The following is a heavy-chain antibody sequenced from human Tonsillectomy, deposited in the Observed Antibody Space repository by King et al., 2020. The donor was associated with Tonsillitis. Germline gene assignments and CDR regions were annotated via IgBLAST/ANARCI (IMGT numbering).Heavy chain of an antibody. V-gene: IGHV1-2*02. CDR2: INPNSGGT. CDR3: ARVKGYCSGGSCYLPPFDP. CDR1: GYTFSDYY. D-gene: IGHD2-15*01. Sequence: QLVQSGAEVKKPGASVKVSCKASGYTFSDYYMHWVRQAPGQGLEWMAWINPNSGGTKYAQKFQGRVTMTRDTSISTAYMELSRLTSDDTAVYYCARVKGYCSGGSCYLPPFDPWGQGTLVTVSS. J-gene: IGHJ5*02.